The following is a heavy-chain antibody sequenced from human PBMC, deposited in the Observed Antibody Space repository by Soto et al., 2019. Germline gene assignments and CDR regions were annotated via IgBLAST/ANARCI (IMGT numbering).Heavy chain of an antibody. D-gene: IGHD3-16*01. Sequence: QVQLVQSGAEVKKPGASVKVSFKASGYTFTSYDINWVRLATGQGLEGMGWMNPNSGNTAYAQKFQGRVTMTRNTSISTAYMELSSLRSEDTAVYYCARLKQDYAVAWGQGTLVTVSS. J-gene: IGHJ5*02. V-gene: IGHV1-8*01. CDR2: MNPNSGNT. CDR3: ARLKQDYAVA. CDR1: GYTFTSYD.